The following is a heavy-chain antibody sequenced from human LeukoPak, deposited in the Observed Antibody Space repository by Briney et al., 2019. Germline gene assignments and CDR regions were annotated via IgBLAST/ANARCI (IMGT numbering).Heavy chain of an antibody. Sequence: GGSLRLSCAVSGFSVSNNYMNWVRQAPGKGLEWVSLIYGRGGTSYADSVKGRFTISRDSSKNTLFLQMNSLRVEDTAVYYCARDPPGIAASGTYYWGQGTLVTVSS. J-gene: IGHJ4*02. CDR1: GFSVSNNY. D-gene: IGHD6-13*01. CDR3: ARDPPGIAASGTYY. CDR2: IYGRGGT. V-gene: IGHV3-53*01.